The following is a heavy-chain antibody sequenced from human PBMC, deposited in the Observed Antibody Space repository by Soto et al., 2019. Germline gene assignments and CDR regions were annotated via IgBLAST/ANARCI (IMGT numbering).Heavy chain of an antibody. V-gene: IGHV2-5*02. J-gene: IGHJ4*02. Sequence: QITLKESGPPLVKPTQTLTLTCTFSGFSLSTSGVGVGWVRQPPGKALQCLTLIFWDDEKHYSPSLKSRVTITKETSKNLVVLIMTNVDPVDTATYYCAHRDGYNYYHFQYWGQGTLVTVSS. CDR3: AHRDGYNYYHFQY. CDR2: IFWDDEK. CDR1: GFSLSTSGVG. D-gene: IGHD5-12*01.